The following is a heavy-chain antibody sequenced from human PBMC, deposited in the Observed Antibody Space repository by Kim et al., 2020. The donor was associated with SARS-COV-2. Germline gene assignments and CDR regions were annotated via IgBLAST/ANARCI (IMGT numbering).Heavy chain of an antibody. D-gene: IGHD1-26*01. CDR3: ASVVGAASFDY. V-gene: IGHV3-30*04. Sequence: RGSLRLSCAASGFTFSSYAMHWVRQAPGKGLEWVAVISYDGSNKYYADSVKGRFTISRDNSKNTLYLQMNSLRAEDTAVYYCASVVGAASFDYWGQGTLVTVSS. CDR1: GFTFSSYA. CDR2: ISYDGSNK. J-gene: IGHJ4*02.